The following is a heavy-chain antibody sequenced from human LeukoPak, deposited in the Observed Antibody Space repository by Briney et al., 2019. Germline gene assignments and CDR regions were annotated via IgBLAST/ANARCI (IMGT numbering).Heavy chain of an antibody. D-gene: IGHD6-19*01. CDR2: ISGSGGST. CDR1: GLTFSSYT. V-gene: IGHV3-23*01. J-gene: IGHJ4*02. Sequence: GGSLRLSCAASGLTFSSYTMSWVRQAPGKGLEWVSTISGSGGSTYYADSVKGRFTISRDNSKNTLYLQMNSLRADDTAVYYCAKERSSGWYVVDNWGQGTLVTVSS. CDR3: AKERSSGWYVVDN.